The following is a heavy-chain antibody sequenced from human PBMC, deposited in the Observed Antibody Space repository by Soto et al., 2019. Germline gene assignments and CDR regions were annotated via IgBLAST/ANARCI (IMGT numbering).Heavy chain of an antibody. J-gene: IGHJ6*03. CDR2: ISGSGDTT. Sequence: GGSLRLSCAASGFTFSNYAMSWVRQAPGKGLEWVSAISGSGDTTYFADSVKGRFSISRDSSKNTLYLQMNSLRAGDTAVYYCAKYSFEGVSLSPLFYQYYYMDVWGKGTTVTVSS. CDR1: GFTFSNYA. CDR3: AKYSFEGVSLSPLFYQYYYMDV. V-gene: IGHV3-23*01. D-gene: IGHD4-4*01.